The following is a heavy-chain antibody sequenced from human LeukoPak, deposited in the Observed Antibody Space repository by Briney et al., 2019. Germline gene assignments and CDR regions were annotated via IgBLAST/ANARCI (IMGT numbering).Heavy chain of an antibody. CDR1: GFTFSSYS. CDR2: ISSSSSYI. Sequence: PGGSLRLSCAASGFTFSSYSMNWVRQAPGKGLEWVSSISSSSSYIYYADSVKGRFTISRDNAKNSLYLQMNSLRAEDTAVYYCARGSVTMVRGVTMGVWFDPWGQGTLVTVSS. D-gene: IGHD3-10*01. CDR3: ARGSVTMVRGVTMGVWFDP. J-gene: IGHJ5*02. V-gene: IGHV3-21*01.